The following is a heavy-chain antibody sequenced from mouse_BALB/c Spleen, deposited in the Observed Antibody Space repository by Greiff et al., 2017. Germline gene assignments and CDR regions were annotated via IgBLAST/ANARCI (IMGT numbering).Heavy chain of an antibody. V-gene: IGHV1-55*01. D-gene: IGHD1-1*01. CDR1: GYNFTSYW. CDR2: IYPGSGST. Sequence: QVQLQQPGAELVKPGTSVKLSCKASGYNFTSYWINWVKLRPGQGLEWIGDIYPGSGSTNYNEKFKSKATLTVDTSSSTAYMQLSSLASEDSALYYCARASGYNASISFAYWGQGALVSVSA. CDR3: ARASGYNASISFAY. J-gene: IGHJ3*01.